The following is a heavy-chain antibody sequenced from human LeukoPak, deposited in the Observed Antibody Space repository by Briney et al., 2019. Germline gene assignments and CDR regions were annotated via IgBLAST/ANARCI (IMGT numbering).Heavy chain of an antibody. V-gene: IGHV3-23*01. D-gene: IGHD6-19*01. J-gene: IGHJ4*02. CDR1: GFTFSSYA. Sequence: PGGSLRLSCAASGFTFSSYAMSWVRQAPGKGLEWVSAISGSGGSTYYADSVKGRFTISRDNSKNTLYLQMNSLRAEDTAVYYCAKDGGSGWSTQPHYFDYWGQGTLVTVSS. CDR2: ISGSGGST. CDR3: AKDGGSGWSTQPHYFDY.